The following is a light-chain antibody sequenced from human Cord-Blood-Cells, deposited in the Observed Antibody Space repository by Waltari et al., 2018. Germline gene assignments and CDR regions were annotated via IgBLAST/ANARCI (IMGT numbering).Light chain of an antibody. CDR2: DAS. CDR3: QQYDNLPLT. Sequence: DIQMTQSPSSLSASVGARVTITCQASQDISNYLNWYQQKPGKAPKLLIYDASNLETVVPARFSGSGSGTDFTVTISSLQPEDIATYYCQQYDNLPLTFGGGTKVEIK. V-gene: IGKV1-33*01. CDR1: QDISNY. J-gene: IGKJ4*01.